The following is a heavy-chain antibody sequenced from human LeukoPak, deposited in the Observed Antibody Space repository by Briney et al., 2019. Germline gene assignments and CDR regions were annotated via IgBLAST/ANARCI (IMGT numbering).Heavy chain of an antibody. D-gene: IGHD6-19*01. J-gene: IGHJ2*01. CDR3: AKSPMVAGTAQHWYFDL. CDR1: GGSFSGYY. Sequence: SETLSLTCAVYGGSFSGYYWSWIRQPPGKGLEWIGEINHSGSTNYNPSLKSRVTISVDTSKNQFSLKLSSVTAADTAVYYCAKSPMVAGTAQHWYFDLWGRGTLVTVSS. CDR2: INHSGST. V-gene: IGHV4-34*01.